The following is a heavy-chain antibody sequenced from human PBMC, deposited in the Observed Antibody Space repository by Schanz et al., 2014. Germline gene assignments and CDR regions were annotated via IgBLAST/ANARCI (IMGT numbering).Heavy chain of an antibody. CDR1: GFTFHTYD. Sequence: VHLEESGGGVVQPGRSLRLSCAASGFTFHTYDMHWVRQAPGKGLEWVALISYDGNTKYYADSVKGRFTISRDNSKNTLYLQMNSLRADDTAVYYCARDLLVSHYDFWSGNDYWGQGTLVTVSS. CDR3: ARDLLVSHYDFWSGNDY. V-gene: IGHV3-30-3*01. D-gene: IGHD3-3*01. J-gene: IGHJ4*02. CDR2: ISYDGNTK.